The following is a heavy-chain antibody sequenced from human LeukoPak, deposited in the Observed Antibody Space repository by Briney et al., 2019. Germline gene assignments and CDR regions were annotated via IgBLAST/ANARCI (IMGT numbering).Heavy chain of an antibody. D-gene: IGHD1-26*01. V-gene: IGHV3-7*01. Sequence: GGSLRLSCAASGFTFSSYWMSWVRQAPGKGLEWVANIKQDGSEKYYVDSVKGRFTISRDNAKNSLYLQMNSLRAEDTAVYYCARDGVMWELLQKGGRWAFDYWGQGTLVTVSS. CDR3: ARDGVMWELLQKGGRWAFDY. J-gene: IGHJ4*02. CDR1: GFTFSSYW. CDR2: IKQDGSEK.